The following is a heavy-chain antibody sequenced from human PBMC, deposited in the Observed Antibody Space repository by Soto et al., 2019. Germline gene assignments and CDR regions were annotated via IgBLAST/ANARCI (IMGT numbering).Heavy chain of an antibody. CDR3: ARGSTTRTVRPVDAFDI. CDR1: GYTFSGYY. CDR2: INPNSGGT. Sequence: QVQLVQSGAEVKKPGASVKVSCKASGYTFSGYYLHWVRQAPGQGLEWMGWINPNSGGTIFAQKFQGWVTMTRDTSISTAYMELSRLRSDDTAVYFCARGSTTRTVRPVDAFDIWGQGTMVTVSS. D-gene: IGHD2-2*01. J-gene: IGHJ3*02. V-gene: IGHV1-2*04.